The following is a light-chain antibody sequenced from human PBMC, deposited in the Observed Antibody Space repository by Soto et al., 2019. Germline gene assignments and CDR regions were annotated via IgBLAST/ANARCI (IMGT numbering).Light chain of an antibody. CDR3: CSYAGSYFWV. Sequence: QSALTQPASVSGSPGQSITISCTGTSTDVGGYNYVSWYQQHPGKAPKLIIYEVSNRPSGASNRFSGSKSGNTASLTISGLQAEDEADYYCCSYAGSYFWVFGGGTKVTVL. V-gene: IGLV2-14*01. CDR1: STDVGGYNY. CDR2: EVS. J-gene: IGLJ3*02.